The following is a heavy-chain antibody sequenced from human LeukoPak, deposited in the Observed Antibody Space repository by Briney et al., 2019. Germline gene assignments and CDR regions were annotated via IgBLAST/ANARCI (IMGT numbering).Heavy chain of an antibody. CDR2: INHSGSP. D-gene: IGHD4-17*01. J-gene: IGHJ4*02. V-gene: IGHV4-34*01. CDR3: AREIYGDNFDY. Sequence: SETLSLTCAVYGGSFSGYYWSWIRQPPGKGLEWIGEINHSGSPNYNPSLKSRVTISVDTSKNQFSLKLSSVTAADTAVYYCAREIYGDNFDYWGQGTLVTVSS. CDR1: GGSFSGYY.